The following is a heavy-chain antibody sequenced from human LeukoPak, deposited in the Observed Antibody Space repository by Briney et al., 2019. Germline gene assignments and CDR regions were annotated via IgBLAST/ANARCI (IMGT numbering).Heavy chain of an antibody. CDR2: INPNSGGT. J-gene: IGHJ4*02. CDR1: GYTFTGYY. CDR3: ARATMYSSGVDY. D-gene: IGHD6-25*01. Sequence: ASVKVSCKASGYTFTGYYMHWVRQAPGQGLEWMGWINPNSGGTNYAQKFQDWVTMTRDTSISTAYMELSRLRPDDTAVYYCARATMYSSGVDYWGQGTLVNVSS. V-gene: IGHV1-2*04.